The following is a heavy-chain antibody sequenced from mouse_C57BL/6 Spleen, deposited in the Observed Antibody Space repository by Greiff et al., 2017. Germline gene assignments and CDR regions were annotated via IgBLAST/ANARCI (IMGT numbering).Heavy chain of an antibody. CDR1: GYAFSSYW. CDR3: ARSKASNYCAMDY. D-gene: IGHD2-5*01. V-gene: IGHV1-80*01. Sequence: VQLQQSGAELVKPGASVKISCKASGYAFSSYWMNWVKQRPGKGLEWIGQIYPGDGDTNYNGKFKGKATLTADKSSSTAYMQLSSLTSDGSAVYVGARSKASNYCAMDYWGQGTSVTVSS. J-gene: IGHJ4*01. CDR2: IYPGDGDT.